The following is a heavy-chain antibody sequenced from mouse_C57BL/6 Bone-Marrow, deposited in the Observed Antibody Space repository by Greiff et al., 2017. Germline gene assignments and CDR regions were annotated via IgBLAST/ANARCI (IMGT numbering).Heavy chain of an antibody. Sequence: QVQLQQPGAELVMPGASVKLSCKASGYTFTSYWMHWVKQRPGQGLEWIGEIDPSDSYTNYNQKFKGKSTLTVDKSSSTAYMQLSSLTSEDSAVYYCARFGGLLRYYYAMDYWGQGTSVTVSS. CDR3: ARFGGLLRYYYAMDY. J-gene: IGHJ4*01. CDR2: IDPSDSYT. CDR1: GYTFTSYW. D-gene: IGHD1-1*01. V-gene: IGHV1-69*01.